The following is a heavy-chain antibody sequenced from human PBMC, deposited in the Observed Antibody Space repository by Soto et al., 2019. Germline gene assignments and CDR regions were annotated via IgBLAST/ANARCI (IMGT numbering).Heavy chain of an antibody. V-gene: IGHV4-59*01. Sequence: SETLSLTCTVSGGSISSYYWSWIRQPPGKGLEWIGYIYYSGSTNYNPSLKSRVTISVDTSKNQFSLKLSSVTAADTAVYYCARGSIAARPLGVGAWFDPWGQGTLVTVSS. J-gene: IGHJ5*02. D-gene: IGHD6-6*01. CDR2: IYYSGST. CDR1: GGSISSYY. CDR3: ARGSIAARPLGVGAWFDP.